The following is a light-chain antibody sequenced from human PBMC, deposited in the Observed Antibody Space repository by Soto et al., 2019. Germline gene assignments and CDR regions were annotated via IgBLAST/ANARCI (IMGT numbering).Light chain of an antibody. Sequence: SSELTQPPSVSVSPGQTARITCSGDALPKQYAYEYQQKAGQAPVLVIYKDTERPSGIPERFSGSSSGTTVTLTISGVQAEDEADYYCQSADSSDTYWVFGGGTKLTVL. V-gene: IGLV3-25*02. CDR3: QSADSSDTYWV. CDR2: KDT. CDR1: ALPKQY. J-gene: IGLJ3*02.